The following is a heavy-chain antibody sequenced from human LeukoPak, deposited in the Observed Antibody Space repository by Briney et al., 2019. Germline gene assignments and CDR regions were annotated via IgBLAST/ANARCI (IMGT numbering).Heavy chain of an antibody. CDR1: GGSITNGGYY. V-gene: IGHV4-61*02. J-gene: IGHJ4*02. Sequence: SQTLSLTCTVSGGSITNGGYYWSWIRQPAGKGLEWIGRIYTPGNTNYNPSLKSRVTISMDTSKNQFSLKLSSVNAEDTALYYCARERLGGSYYRLVDYWGQGTLVTVSS. CDR3: ARERLGGSYYRLVDY. D-gene: IGHD1-26*01. CDR2: IYTPGNT.